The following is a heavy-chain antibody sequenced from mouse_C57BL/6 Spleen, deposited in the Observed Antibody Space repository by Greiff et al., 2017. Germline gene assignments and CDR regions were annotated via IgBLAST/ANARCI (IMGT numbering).Heavy chain of an antibody. D-gene: IGHD1-1*01. CDR1: GYTFTSYW. Sequence: QVQLQQPGAELVKPGASVKLSCKASGYTFTSYWMQWVKQRPGQGLEWIGEIDPSDSYTNYNQKFKGKATLTVDTSSSTAYMQLSSLTSEDSAVYYCARRTTTVGDYWGQGTTLTVAS. J-gene: IGHJ2*01. CDR2: IDPSDSYT. CDR3: ARRTTTVGDY. V-gene: IGHV1-50*01.